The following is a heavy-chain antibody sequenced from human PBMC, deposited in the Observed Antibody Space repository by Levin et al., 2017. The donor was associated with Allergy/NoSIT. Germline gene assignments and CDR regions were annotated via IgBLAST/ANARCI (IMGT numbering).Heavy chain of an antibody. Sequence: SGGSLRLSCAASGFTFSSYGMHWVRQAPGKGLEWVAVIWYDGSNKYYADSVKGRFTISRDNSKNTLYLQMNSLRAEDTAVYYCARGAGGSDYYYYGMDGWGQVTTVTVSS. CDR3: ARGAGGSDYYYYGMDG. CDR1: GFTFSSYG. CDR2: IWYDGSNK. V-gene: IGHV3-33*01. D-gene: IGHD6-13*01. J-gene: IGHJ6*02.